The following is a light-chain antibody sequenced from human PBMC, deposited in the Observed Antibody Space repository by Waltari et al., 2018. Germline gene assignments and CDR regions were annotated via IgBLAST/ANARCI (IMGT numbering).Light chain of an antibody. CDR3: GSWDNGLTRWV. V-gene: IGLV1-51*01. CDR1: SSNIGINF. J-gene: IGLJ3*02. Sequence: SVLTQPPSVPAAPGQRVTISCSGSSSNIGINFVFWYRQYPGTAPKLLIYDEDKRPSGIPDRFSASKSGTSATLAISGLQAGDEADYYCGSWDNGLTRWVFGGGTKLTV. CDR2: DED.